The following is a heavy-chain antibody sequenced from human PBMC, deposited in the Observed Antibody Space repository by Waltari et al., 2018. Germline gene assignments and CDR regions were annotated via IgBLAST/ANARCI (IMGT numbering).Heavy chain of an antibody. CDR2: INPSGGST. V-gene: IGHV1-46*01. CDR1: GYGFSTYY. CDR3: ALDTGALWMDV. D-gene: IGHD2-21*01. Sequence: QVQLVQSGPEVQKPGASVKVSCKTSGYGFSTYYIHWVRQAPGQGLEWMGIINPSGGSTIYAQKFQGRVTMTRDTSTSTVYMELSSLRSDDTAVYYCALDTGALWMDVWGQGTTVTVSS. J-gene: IGHJ6*02.